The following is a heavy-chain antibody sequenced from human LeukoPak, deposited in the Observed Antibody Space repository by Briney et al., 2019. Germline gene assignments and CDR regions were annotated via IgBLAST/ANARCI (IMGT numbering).Heavy chain of an antibody. V-gene: IGHV4-59*08. CDR1: GGSISSYY. J-gene: IGHJ3*02. CDR2: IYYSGST. CDR3: ARHWLTDAFDI. D-gene: IGHD6-19*01. Sequence: SETLSLTCTVSGGSISSYYWSWIRRPPGKGLEWIGYIYYSGSTNYNPSLKSRVTISVDTSKNQFSLKLSSVTAADTAVYYCARHWLTDAFDIWGQGTMVTVFS.